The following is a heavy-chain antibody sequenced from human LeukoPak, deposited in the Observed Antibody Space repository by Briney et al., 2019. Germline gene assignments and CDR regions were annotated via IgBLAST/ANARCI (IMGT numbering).Heavy chain of an antibody. CDR2: VFYTGST. V-gene: IGHV4-59*11. CDR1: SGSMNTHY. D-gene: IGHD3-10*01. CDR3: ARYTRSSALRT. Sequence: SETLSLTCRVSSGSMNTHYWSWIRQPPGKGLEWIGHVFYTGSTDYNPSLRSRVAISVGRPNNQFSLKLTSVNAADTAVSYCARYTRSSALRTWGQGILVIVSP. J-gene: IGHJ4*02.